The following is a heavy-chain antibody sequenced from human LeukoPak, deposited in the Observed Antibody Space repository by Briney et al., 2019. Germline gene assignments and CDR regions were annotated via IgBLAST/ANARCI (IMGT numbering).Heavy chain of an antibody. CDR2: INHSGST. CDR3: ARGNRGGLAAAVFDY. J-gene: IGHJ4*02. CDR1: GGSFSGYY. V-gene: IGHV4-34*01. D-gene: IGHD6-13*01. Sequence: SETLSLTCAVYGGSFSGYYWSWIRQPPGKGLEWIGEINHSGSTNYNPSLKRRVTISVDTSKNQFSLKLSSVTAADTAVYYCARGNRGGLAAAVFDYWGQGTLVTVSS.